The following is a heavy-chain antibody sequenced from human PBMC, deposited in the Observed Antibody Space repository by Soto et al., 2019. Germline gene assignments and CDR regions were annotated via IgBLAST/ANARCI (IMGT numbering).Heavy chain of an antibody. D-gene: IGHD5-12*01. V-gene: IGHV4-59*01. J-gene: IGHJ4*02. Sequence: SETLSLTCTVSGGSISSYYWSWIRQTPGKGLEWIGYIYYSGSTNYNPSLKSRVTISVDTSKNQFSLKLSSVTAADTAVYYCARIIALEMATILDYWGQGTLVTVSS. CDR2: IYYSGST. CDR1: GGSISSYY. CDR3: ARIIALEMATILDY.